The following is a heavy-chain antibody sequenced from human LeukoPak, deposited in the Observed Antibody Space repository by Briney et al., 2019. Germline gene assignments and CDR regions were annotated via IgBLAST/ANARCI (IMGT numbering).Heavy chain of an antibody. CDR3: ARDRDFDWSSNLDAFDI. J-gene: IGHJ3*02. V-gene: IGHV3-21*01. CDR1: GFTFSRYS. D-gene: IGHD3-9*01. CDR2: ISSSRSYI. Sequence: PGGSLRLSCAASGFTFSRYSMNWVRQAPGKGLEWVSSISSSRSYIYYADSVKGRVTISRDNAKNSLYLQMNSLRAEDTAVYYCARDRDFDWSSNLDAFDIWGQGTMVTVSS.